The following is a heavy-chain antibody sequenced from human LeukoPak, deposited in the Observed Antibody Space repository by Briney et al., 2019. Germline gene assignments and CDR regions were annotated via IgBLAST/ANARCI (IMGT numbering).Heavy chain of an antibody. J-gene: IGHJ4*02. D-gene: IGHD6-19*01. CDR3: ARLDSSGWGYFDY. Sequence: PSETLSLTCTVSGGSISNYYYSWIRQPPGKGLEWIGYIYYSGSTNYNPSLKSRVTLSVDTSKNQFSLKLSSVTAADTAVYYCARLDSSGWGYFDYWGQGILVTVSS. V-gene: IGHV4-59*01. CDR2: IYYSGST. CDR1: GGSISNYY.